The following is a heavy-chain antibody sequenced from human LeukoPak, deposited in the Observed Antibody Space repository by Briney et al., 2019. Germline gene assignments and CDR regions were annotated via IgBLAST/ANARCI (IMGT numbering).Heavy chain of an antibody. Sequence: PGGSLRLSCAASGFTFSSYSMNWVRQAPGKGLEWVSSISSSSSYIYYADSVKGRFTISRDNAKNSLYLQMNSLRAEDTAVYYCARESGYYYVDLLDYWGQGTLVTVSS. J-gene: IGHJ4*02. CDR2: ISSSSSYI. V-gene: IGHV3-21*01. CDR3: ARESGYYYVDLLDY. CDR1: GFTFSSYS. D-gene: IGHD3-22*01.